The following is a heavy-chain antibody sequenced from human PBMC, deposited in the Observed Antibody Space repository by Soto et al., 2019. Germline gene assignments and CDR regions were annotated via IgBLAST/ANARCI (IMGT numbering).Heavy chain of an antibody. CDR1: GGSISGGVYY. Sequence: QVQLQESGPGLVKPSQTLSLTCTVSGGSISGGVYYWSWIRQPPGKGLEWIGYIFDSGSTYYNPSLKSRVTLSVDTSKHQFSLRLSSVTAADTAVYYCAREIIPLTTDWYFDLWGRGTLVTVSS. CDR2: IFDSGST. V-gene: IGHV4-30-4*01. CDR3: AREIIPLTTDWYFDL. D-gene: IGHD4-17*01. J-gene: IGHJ2*01.